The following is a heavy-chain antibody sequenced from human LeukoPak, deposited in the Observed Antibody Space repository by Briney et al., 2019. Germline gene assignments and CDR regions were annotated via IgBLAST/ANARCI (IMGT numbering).Heavy chain of an antibody. D-gene: IGHD5-12*01. Sequence: GASVKVSXKASGGTFSSYAISWVRQAPGQGLEWMGGIIPIFGTANYAQKFQGRVTITTDESTSTAYMELSSLRSEDTAVYYCARAPEGATITEDYYFGYWGQGTLVTVSS. CDR1: GGTFSSYA. J-gene: IGHJ4*02. CDR3: ARAPEGATITEDYYFGY. V-gene: IGHV1-69*05. CDR2: IIPIFGTA.